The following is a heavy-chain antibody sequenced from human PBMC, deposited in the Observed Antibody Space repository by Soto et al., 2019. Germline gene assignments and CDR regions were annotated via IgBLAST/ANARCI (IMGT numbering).Heavy chain of an antibody. J-gene: IGHJ5*02. V-gene: IGHV1-69*01. D-gene: IGHD3-10*01. CDR2: IIPIFGTA. Sequence: QVQLVQSGAEVKKPGSSVKVSCKASGGTFSSYAISWLRQAPGQGLEWMGGIIPIFGTANYAQKFQGRVTITADESTSTAYMELSSLRSEDTAVYYCARETLPRRDGFNWFDPWGQGTLVTVSS. CDR1: GGTFSSYA. CDR3: ARETLPRRDGFNWFDP.